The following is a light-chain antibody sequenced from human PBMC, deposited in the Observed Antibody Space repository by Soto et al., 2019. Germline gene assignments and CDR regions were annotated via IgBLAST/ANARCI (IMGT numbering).Light chain of an antibody. CDR3: QQSYSTPL. V-gene: IGKV1-5*01. Sequence: IQMTQSPSTLSASVGDRVSITCRASQSISGWLAWYQQKPGKAPKLLIYDASTLESGVPSRFSGSGSGTEFTLTISSLQPDDFATYYCQQSYSTPLFGQGTKVDIK. CDR1: QSISGW. CDR2: DAS. J-gene: IGKJ1*01.